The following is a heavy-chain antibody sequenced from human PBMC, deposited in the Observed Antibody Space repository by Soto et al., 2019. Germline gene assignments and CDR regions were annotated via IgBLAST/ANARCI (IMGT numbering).Heavy chain of an antibody. V-gene: IGHV3-21*01. CDR1: GFSFSSYS. J-gene: IGHJ5*02. CDR3: ARGYTGYCSGGTCYWFDP. CDR2: ISSSASNI. D-gene: IGHD2-15*01. Sequence: EVQLVESGGGLVKPGGSLRLSCAASGFSFSSYSMNWVRQAPGKGLEGVSSISSSASNINYADSVKGRFTISRDNAKKSLYLQMNSLRAEDTAVYYCARGYTGYCSGGTCYWFDPWGQGTLVTVSS.